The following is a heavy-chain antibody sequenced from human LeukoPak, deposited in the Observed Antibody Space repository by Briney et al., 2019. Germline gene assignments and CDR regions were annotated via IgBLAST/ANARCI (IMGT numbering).Heavy chain of an antibody. V-gene: IGHV1-2*02. Sequence: ASVKVSCKASGYTFTGYYMHWVRQAPGQGLEWMGWINPDSGGTNYAQKFQGRVTMTRDTSISTAYMELSRLRSDDTAVYYCARGSSSTSPGNWFDPWGQGTLVTVSS. CDR2: INPDSGGT. CDR3: ARGSSSTSPGNWFDP. J-gene: IGHJ5*02. CDR1: GYTFTGYY. D-gene: IGHD2-2*01.